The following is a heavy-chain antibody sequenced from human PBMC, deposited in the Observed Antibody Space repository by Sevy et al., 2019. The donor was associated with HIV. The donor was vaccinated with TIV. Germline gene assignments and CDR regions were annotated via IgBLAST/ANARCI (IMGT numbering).Heavy chain of an antibody. CDR2: ISGSGGST. CDR1: GFTFSSYA. Sequence: GGSLRLSCAASGFTFSSYAMSWVRQAPGKGLEWVSAISGSGGSTYYADSVKGRFTISRDNSKNTLYLQMNSLRAEDTAVYYCAKDSGYYDFWSGYYTNYYYYGMDVWGQGTTVTVSS. D-gene: IGHD3-3*01. V-gene: IGHV3-23*01. J-gene: IGHJ6*02. CDR3: AKDSGYYDFWSGYYTNYYYYGMDV.